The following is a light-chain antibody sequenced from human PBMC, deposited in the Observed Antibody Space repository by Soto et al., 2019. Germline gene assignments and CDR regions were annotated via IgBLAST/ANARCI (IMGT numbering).Light chain of an antibody. CDR2: DVS. V-gene: IGLV2-14*03. CDR3: SSYTSSSPSVV. CDR1: SSDIGGYDY. Sequence: QSALTQPASVSGSPGQSITISCAGTSSDIGGYDYVSWYQHHPGKAPQLIIYDVSDRPPGVSDRFSGSKSGNTASLTISGLQAEDESHYYCSSYTSSSPSVVFGGGTKVTVL. J-gene: IGLJ3*02.